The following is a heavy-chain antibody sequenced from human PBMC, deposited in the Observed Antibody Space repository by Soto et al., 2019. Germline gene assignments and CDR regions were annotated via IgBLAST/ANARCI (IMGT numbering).Heavy chain of an antibody. Sequence: QVQMVQSGAEVKKTGSSVKVSCKASGGTFSSSAISWVRQAPGQGLEWMGGIIPIFGTANYAQKFQGRVTITADKSTSTDYMELSSLRSEDTAVYYCARDGTGTTRGESFQHWGQGTLVTVSS. D-gene: IGHD1-7*01. CDR2: IIPIFGTA. J-gene: IGHJ1*01. CDR1: GGTFSSSA. V-gene: IGHV1-69*06. CDR3: ARDGTGTTRGESFQH.